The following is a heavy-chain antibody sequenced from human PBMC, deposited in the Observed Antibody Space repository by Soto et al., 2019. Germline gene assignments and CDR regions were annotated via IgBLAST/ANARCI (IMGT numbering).Heavy chain of an antibody. V-gene: IGHV3-23*01. CDR3: AKLFAVAGTTAAVRGIFDH. Sequence: EVQLLESGGGLVQPGGSLRLSCAASGFSFSTYAMTWVRQAPGKGLEWVSTLSGSGASGSSGITYYADSVKGRFTISSDNSKNTLHLQMNSPRHEDTAVYFCAKLFAVAGTTAAVRGIFDHWGLGTLVTVSS. CDR1: GFSFSTYA. D-gene: IGHD2-2*01. CDR2: LSGSGASGSSGIT. J-gene: IGHJ4*02.